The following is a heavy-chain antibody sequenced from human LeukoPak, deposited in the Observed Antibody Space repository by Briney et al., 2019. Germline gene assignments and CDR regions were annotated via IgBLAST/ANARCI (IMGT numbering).Heavy chain of an antibody. D-gene: IGHD5-12*01. Sequence: SETLSLTCAVYGGSFSGYYWSWIRQPPGKGPEWIGEINHSGSINYNPSLKSRVTISVDTSKNQFSLKLSSVTAADTAVYYCARGRRGYDWRYFDYWGQGTLVTVSS. V-gene: IGHV4-34*01. J-gene: IGHJ4*02. CDR3: ARGRRGYDWRYFDY. CDR2: INHSGSI. CDR1: GGSFSGYY.